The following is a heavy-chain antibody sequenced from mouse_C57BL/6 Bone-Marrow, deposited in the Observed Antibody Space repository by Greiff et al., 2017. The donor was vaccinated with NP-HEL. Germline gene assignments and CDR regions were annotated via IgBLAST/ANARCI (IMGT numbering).Heavy chain of an antibody. J-gene: IGHJ2*01. CDR1: GYTFTSYW. D-gene: IGHD2-1*01. CDR3: ARCLYGNRFDY. V-gene: IGHV1-50*01. CDR2: IDPSDSYT. Sequence: QVQLQQPGAELVKPGASVKLSCKASGYTFTSYWMQWVKQRPGQGLEWIGEIDPSDSYTNYNQKFKGKATLTVDTSSSTAYMQLSSLTSEDSAVYYCARCLYGNRFDYWGQGTTLTVSS.